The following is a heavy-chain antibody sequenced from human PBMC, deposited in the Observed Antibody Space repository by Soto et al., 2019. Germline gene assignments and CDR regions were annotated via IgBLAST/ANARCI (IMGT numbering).Heavy chain of an antibody. Sequence: PGGSLRLSCSASGFTFSSYAMHWVRQVPGKGLEYVSAISSNGGSSYYADSVKGRFTISRDNSKNTMYLQMRSQRAEDTAVYSCVKDVYSYGQGVFDYWGQGTLVTVSS. CDR1: GFTFSSYA. V-gene: IGHV3-64D*06. CDR3: VKDVYSYGQGVFDY. J-gene: IGHJ4*02. CDR2: ISSNGGSS. D-gene: IGHD2-15*01.